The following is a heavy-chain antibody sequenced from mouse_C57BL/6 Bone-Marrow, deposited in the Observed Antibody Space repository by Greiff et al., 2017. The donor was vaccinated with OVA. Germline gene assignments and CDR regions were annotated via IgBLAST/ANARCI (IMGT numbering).Heavy chain of an antibody. CDR2: IYPGSGST. D-gene: IGHD2-4*01. V-gene: IGHV1-55*01. J-gene: IGHJ4*01. Sequence: QVQLQQPGAELVKPGASVKMSCKASGYTFTSYWITWVKQRPGQGLEWIGDIYPGSGSTNYNEKFKSKATLTVDTSSSTAYMQLSSLTSEDSAVYYCASAVYYDYDGYAMDYWGQGTSVTVSS. CDR3: ASAVYYDYDGYAMDY. CDR1: GYTFTSYW.